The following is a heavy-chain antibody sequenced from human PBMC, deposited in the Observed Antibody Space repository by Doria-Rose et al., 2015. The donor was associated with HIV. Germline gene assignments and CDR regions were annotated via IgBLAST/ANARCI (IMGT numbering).Heavy chain of an antibody. D-gene: IGHD1-26*01. CDR3: ARVLSGTYDY. Sequence: QVQPQESGPGLVKPSETLYLTCSVSGGFISHYYWSWIRAPPSNGLEYIGDIVYTGSTNYSPSLKSRVSISIDTSKNKFSLRLSSVTAADTAVYYCARVLSGTYDYWGQGTLVTVSS. CDR1: GGFISHYY. CDR2: IVYTGST. J-gene: IGHJ4*02. V-gene: IGHV4-59*01.